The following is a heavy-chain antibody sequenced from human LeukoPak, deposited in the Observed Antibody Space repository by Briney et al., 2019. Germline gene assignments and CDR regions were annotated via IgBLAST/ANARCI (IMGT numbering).Heavy chain of an antibody. V-gene: IGHV1-2*02. CDR1: GYTFTGYY. CDR3: ARSYCSSTSCPPDWFDP. J-gene: IGHJ5*02. CDR2: INPNSGGT. Sequence: ASVKVSCKASGYTFTGYYMHWVRQAPGQGLEWTGWINPNSGGTNYAQNFQGRVTMTRDTSISTAYMELSRLRSDDTAVYYCARSYCSSTSCPPDWFDPWGQGTLVTVSS. D-gene: IGHD2-2*01.